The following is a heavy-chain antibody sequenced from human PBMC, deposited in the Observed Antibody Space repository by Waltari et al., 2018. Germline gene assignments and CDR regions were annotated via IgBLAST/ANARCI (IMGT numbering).Heavy chain of an antibody. J-gene: IGHJ6*02. CDR1: GYTFTRYN. V-gene: IGHV1-18*04. CDR3: ARSYFALDV. D-gene: IGHD3-16*02. Sequence: QVQMVQSGGEVKKPGASVTISCKASGYTFTRYNIGWVRQAPGKGLEWLGWITTDNGSTHYGPKTQGRMTMTIDTSTTTAYLEVRSLRSDDTAVYYCARSYFALDVWGQGTSVTVSS. CDR2: ITTDNGST.